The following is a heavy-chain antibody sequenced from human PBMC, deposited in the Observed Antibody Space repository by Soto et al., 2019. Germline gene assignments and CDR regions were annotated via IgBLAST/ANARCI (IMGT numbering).Heavy chain of an antibody. V-gene: IGHV3-13*01. CDR3: ATGGWGSSWYEGGSRIDY. CDR1: GFTFSSYD. Sequence: GGSLRLSCAASGFTFSSYDMHWVRQPPGKVLERVSAIGPAGDTYYPGSVQGRFTISRDNAKNSLYLQVNTLRAEDTAIYYCATGGWGSSWYEGGSRIDYWGQGTLVTVSS. J-gene: IGHJ4*02. CDR2: IGPAGDT. D-gene: IGHD6-13*01.